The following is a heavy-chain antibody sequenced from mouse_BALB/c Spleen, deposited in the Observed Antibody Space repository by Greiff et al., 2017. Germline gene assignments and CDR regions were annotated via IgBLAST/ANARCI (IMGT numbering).Heavy chain of an antibody. J-gene: IGHJ3*01. D-gene: IGHD2-3*01. CDR3: ARDDGSFAY. CDR1: GFTFSSYG. CDR2: INSNGGST. V-gene: IGHV5-6-3*01. Sequence: EVHLVESGGGLVQPGGSLKLSCAASGFTFSSYGMSWVRQTPDKRLELVATINSNGGSTYYPDSVKGRFTISRDNAKNTLYLQMSSLKSEDTAMYYCARDDGSFAYWGQGTLVTVSA.